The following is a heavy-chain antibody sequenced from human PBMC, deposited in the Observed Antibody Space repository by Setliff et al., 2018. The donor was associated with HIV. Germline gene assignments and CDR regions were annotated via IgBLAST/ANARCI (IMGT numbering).Heavy chain of an antibody. Sequence: GGSLRLSCAASGFTFSAYWMSWVRQAPGKGLERVANIKPDGSDKCYVDSVKGRFTISRDNAKNSVYLEMNSLRAEDTAVYYCAKAQPYRDWGQGTLVTVSS. J-gene: IGHJ4*02. D-gene: IGHD6-13*01. V-gene: IGHV3-7*03. CDR3: AKAQPYRD. CDR1: GFTFSAYW. CDR2: IKPDGSDK.